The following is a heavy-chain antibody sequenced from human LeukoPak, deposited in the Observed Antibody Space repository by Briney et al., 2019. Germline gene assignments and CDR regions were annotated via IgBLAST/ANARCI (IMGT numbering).Heavy chain of an antibody. CDR1: GYTFTSYY. J-gene: IGHJ6*02. CDR3: ARDRPARHGMDV. D-gene: IGHD6-6*01. CDR2: INPSGGST. V-gene: IGHV1-46*01. Sequence: ASVKVSCKASGYTFTSYYMHWVRPAPGQGLEWMGIINPSGGSTSYAQKFQGRVTMTRDTSTSTVYMELSSLRSEDTAVYYCARDRPARHGMDVWGQGTTVTVSS.